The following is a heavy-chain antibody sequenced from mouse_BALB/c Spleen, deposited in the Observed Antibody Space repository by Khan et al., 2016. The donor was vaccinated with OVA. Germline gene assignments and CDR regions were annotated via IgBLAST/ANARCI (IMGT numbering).Heavy chain of an antibody. CDR2: IDPPNGNT. D-gene: IGHD1-1*02. CDR3: ARMVRK. CDR1: GLIIKDTY. J-gene: IGHJ2*01. Sequence: VQLKQSGAELVKSGATVKLSCTASGLIIKDTYMHWLKQWPEQGLEWLGRIDPPNGNTKYDPKYPGMATITADTSSKAAYLKLSRQTSEDTAVYYGARMVRKWGQGTTVTVSS. V-gene: IGHV14-3*02.